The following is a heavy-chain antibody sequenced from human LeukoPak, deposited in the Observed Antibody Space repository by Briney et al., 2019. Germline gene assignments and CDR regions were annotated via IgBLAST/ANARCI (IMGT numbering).Heavy chain of an antibody. V-gene: IGHV1-2*02. CDR3: ARGQGYYYDSSGSKGMEGDY. CDR2: INPNSGGT. D-gene: IGHD3-22*01. Sequence: WASVKVSCKASGYTFTSYYMHWVRQAPGQGLEWMGWINPNSGGTNYAQKFQGRVTMTRDTSISTAYMELSRLRSDDTAVYYCARGQGYYYDSSGSKGMEGDYWGQGTLVTVSS. CDR1: GYTFTSYY. J-gene: IGHJ4*02.